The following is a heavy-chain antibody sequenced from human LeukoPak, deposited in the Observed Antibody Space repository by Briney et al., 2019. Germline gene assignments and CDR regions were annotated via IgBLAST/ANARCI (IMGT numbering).Heavy chain of an antibody. CDR3: ARDPDGDWYFDY. V-gene: IGHV4-30-4*08. Sequence: TLSLTCTVSGGSISSGDYYWSWIRQPPGKGLEWIGYIYYSGSTYYNPSLKSRVTISVDTPKNQFSLKLSSVTAADTAVYYCARDPDGDWYFDYWGQGTLVTVSS. CDR2: IYYSGST. J-gene: IGHJ4*02. D-gene: IGHD2-21*02. CDR1: GGSISSGDYY.